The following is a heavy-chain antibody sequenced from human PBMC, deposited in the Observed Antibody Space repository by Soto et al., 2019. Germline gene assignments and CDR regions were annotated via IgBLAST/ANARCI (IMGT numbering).Heavy chain of an antibody. J-gene: IGHJ6*02. Sequence: GGSLRLSCAASGFTFSSYGMHWVRQAPGKGLEWVAVISYDGSNKYYADSVKGRFTISRDNSKNTLYLQMNSLRAEDTAVYYCAKAPVVAAVYGDWGYYYGMDVWGQGTTVTVSS. D-gene: IGHD2-15*01. V-gene: IGHV3-30*18. CDR2: ISYDGSNK. CDR3: AKAPVVAAVYGDWGYYYGMDV. CDR1: GFTFSSYG.